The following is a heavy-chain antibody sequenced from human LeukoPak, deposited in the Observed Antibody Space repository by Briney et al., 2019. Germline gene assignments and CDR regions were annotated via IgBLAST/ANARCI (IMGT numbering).Heavy chain of an antibody. CDR3: ARNCTSTSCYGPFDY. J-gene: IGHJ4*02. CDR1: GYTFISYY. Sequence: ASVKVSCKASGYTFISYYMHWVRQAPGQGLEWMGIINPSGLSTSYAQKFQGRATMTRDTSTSTVYMELSSLRSEDTAVYYCARNCTSTSCYGPFDYWGQGTLVTVSS. V-gene: IGHV1-46*01. CDR2: INPSGLST. D-gene: IGHD2-2*01.